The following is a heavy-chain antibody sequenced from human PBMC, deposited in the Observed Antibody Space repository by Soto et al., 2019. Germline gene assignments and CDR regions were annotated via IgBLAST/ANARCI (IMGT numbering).Heavy chain of an antibody. J-gene: IGHJ3*02. CDR3: ARDWEWELLVGTDAFDI. Sequence: GGSLRLSCAASGFTFSDYYMSWIRQAPGKGLEWVSYISSSGSTIYYADSVKGRFTISRDNAKNSLYLQMNSLRAEDTAVYYWARDWEWELLVGTDAFDIWGQGTMVTVSS. D-gene: IGHD1-26*01. V-gene: IGHV3-11*01. CDR2: ISSSGSTI. CDR1: GFTFSDYY.